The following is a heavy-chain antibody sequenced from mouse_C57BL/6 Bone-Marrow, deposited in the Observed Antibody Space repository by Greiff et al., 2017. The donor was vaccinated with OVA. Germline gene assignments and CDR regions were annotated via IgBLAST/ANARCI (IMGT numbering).Heavy chain of an antibody. D-gene: IGHD2-4*01. Sequence: EVKLVESGGGLVKPGGSLKLSCAASGFTFSDYGMHWVRQAPEKGLEWVAYISSGSSTIYYADKVKGRFTISRDNAKNTLFLQMTSLRSEDTAMEYCARRDYDYFDDWGQGTTLTVSS. V-gene: IGHV5-17*01. CDR3: ARRDYDYFDD. J-gene: IGHJ2*01. CDR1: GFTFSDYG. CDR2: ISSGSSTI.